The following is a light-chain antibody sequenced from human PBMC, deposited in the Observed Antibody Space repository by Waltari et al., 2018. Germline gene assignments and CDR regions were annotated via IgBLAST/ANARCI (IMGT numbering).Light chain of an antibody. Sequence: ELVLTQSPGTLSLSTGERATLSCRASQSISSSYLAWYQQKPGQAPRLLIYGASSRATDIPDRFSGSGSGTDFTLTISRLEPEDFAVYYCQHYGSSSYTFGQGTKLEI. J-gene: IGKJ2*01. CDR2: GAS. CDR3: QHYGSSSYT. CDR1: QSISSSY. V-gene: IGKV3-20*01.